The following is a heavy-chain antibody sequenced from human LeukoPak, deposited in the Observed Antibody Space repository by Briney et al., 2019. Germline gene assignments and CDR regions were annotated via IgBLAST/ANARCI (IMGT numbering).Heavy chain of an antibody. CDR2: IYHSGST. Sequence: SETLSLTCAVSGGSISSGGYSWSWIRQPPGKGLEWIGYIYHSGSTYYNPSLKSRVTISVDRSKNQFSLKLSSVTAADTAVYYCARVRFLEWLTPDNWFDPWGQGTLVTVSS. CDR3: ARVRFLEWLTPDNWFDP. CDR1: GGSISSGGYS. J-gene: IGHJ5*02. V-gene: IGHV4-30-2*01. D-gene: IGHD3-3*01.